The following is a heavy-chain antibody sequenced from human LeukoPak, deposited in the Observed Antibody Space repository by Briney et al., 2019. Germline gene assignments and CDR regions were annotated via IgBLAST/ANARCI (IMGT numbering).Heavy chain of an antibody. CDR1: GGSISSRSYY. Sequence: SETLSLTCPVSGGSISSRSYYWAWVRQPPGKGLEWIGTIYYTGSTYYNPSLRSRVTISVDTSKNQFSLKLSSVTAADTAVYYCAGGEEDWFDPWGQGTLVTVSS. CDR3: AGGEEDWFDP. J-gene: IGHJ5*02. D-gene: IGHD2-21*01. CDR2: IYYTGST. V-gene: IGHV4-39*01.